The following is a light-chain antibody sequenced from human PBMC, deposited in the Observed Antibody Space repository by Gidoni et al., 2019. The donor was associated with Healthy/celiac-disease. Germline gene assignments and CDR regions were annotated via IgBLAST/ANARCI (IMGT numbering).Light chain of an antibody. V-gene: IGKV3-11*01. CDR1: QSVSSY. CDR3: QQRSNGPPLT. J-gene: IGKJ4*01. Sequence: EIVLTQSPATLSLSPGERATLSCRASQSVSSYLAWYQQKPGQAPRLLISDASNRATGSPARFSGSGSGTDFTLTISSLEPEDFAVYYCQQRSNGPPLTFGGGTKVEIK. CDR2: DAS.